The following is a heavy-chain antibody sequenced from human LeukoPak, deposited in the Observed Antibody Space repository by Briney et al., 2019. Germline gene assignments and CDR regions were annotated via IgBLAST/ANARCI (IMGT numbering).Heavy chain of an antibody. CDR3: AKETVYSGYDSPPYDY. J-gene: IGHJ4*02. CDR2: ISGSGGST. D-gene: IGHD5-12*01. CDR1: GFTFSSYG. Sequence: PGGTLRLSCAASGFTFSSYGMSWVRQAPGKGLEWVSAISGSGGSTYYADSVKGRFTISRDNSKNTLYLQMNSLRAEDTAVYYCAKETVYSGYDSPPYDYWGQGTLVTVSS. V-gene: IGHV3-23*01.